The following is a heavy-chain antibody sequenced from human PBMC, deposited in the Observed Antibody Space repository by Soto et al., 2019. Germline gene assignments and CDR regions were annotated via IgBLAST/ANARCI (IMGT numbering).Heavy chain of an antibody. CDR1: GYTFTGYY. D-gene: IGHD3-9*01. J-gene: IGHJ6*02. Sequence: ASVKVSCKASGYTFTGYYMHWVRQAPGQGLEWMGWINPNSGGTNYAQKFQGWVTMTRDTSISTAYMELSRLRSDDTAVYYCARDYDILTGPRGYYYYGMDVWGQGTTVTVSS. CDR3: ARDYDILTGPRGYYYYGMDV. V-gene: IGHV1-2*04. CDR2: INPNSGGT.